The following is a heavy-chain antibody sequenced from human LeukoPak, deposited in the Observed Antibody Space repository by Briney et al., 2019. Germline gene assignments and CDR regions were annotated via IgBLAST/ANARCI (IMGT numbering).Heavy chain of an antibody. V-gene: IGHV4-38-2*02. CDR2: IYHSGST. Sequence: SETLSLTCTVSGYSISSGYYWGWIRQPPGKGLEWIGSIYHSGSTYYNPSLKSRVTISVDTSKNQFSLKLSSVTAADTAVYYCAREPGDYVLGLDYWGQGTLVTVSS. CDR1: GYSISSGYY. D-gene: IGHD4-17*01. CDR3: AREPGDYVLGLDY. J-gene: IGHJ4*02.